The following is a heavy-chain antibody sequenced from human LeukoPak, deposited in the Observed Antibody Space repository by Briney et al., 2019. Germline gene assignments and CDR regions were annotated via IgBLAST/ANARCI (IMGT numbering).Heavy chain of an antibody. Sequence: RSSETLSLTCTVSGVSISNNYYYWAWIRQPPGKGLEMIGYVYYTGSTFYNSSLKSRVTISADTSQNQFSLSLTSVTAADTAVYYCATLGLLRGAGFNLATHFDFWGQGTLVTVSS. J-gene: IGHJ4*02. D-gene: IGHD1-26*01. CDR3: ATLGLLRGAGFNLATHFDF. V-gene: IGHV4-39*01. CDR1: GVSISNNYYY. CDR2: VYYTGST.